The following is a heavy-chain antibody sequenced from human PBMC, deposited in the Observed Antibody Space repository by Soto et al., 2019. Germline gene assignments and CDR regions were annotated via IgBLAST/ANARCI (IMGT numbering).Heavy chain of an antibody. D-gene: IGHD4-17*01. CDR1: GGTFTTYP. Sequence: QVQLVQSGAEVKKPGSSVKVSCKDSGGTFTTYPINWVRQAPGQGLEWMGGIIPMFGTTNYAQKFQGRVTITADESTSTAYMELSSLRSEDTAMYYCARQFTDGDYQYWGQGTLVTVSS. V-gene: IGHV1-69*01. J-gene: IGHJ4*02. CDR2: IIPMFGTT. CDR3: ARQFTDGDYQY.